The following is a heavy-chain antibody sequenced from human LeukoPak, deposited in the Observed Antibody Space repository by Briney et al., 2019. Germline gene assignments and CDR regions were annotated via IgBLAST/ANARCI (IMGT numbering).Heavy chain of an antibody. V-gene: IGHV3-23*01. J-gene: IGHJ4*02. CDR1: GFTFSNYA. CDR2: ISGRGDST. CDR3: AKDLSMYYYDSSGYPDY. D-gene: IGHD3-22*01. Sequence: GGSLRLSCAASGFTFSNYAMRWVRQAPGKGLEWVSGISGRGDSTYYADSVKGRFTISRDNAKNSLYLQMNSLRAEDTALYYCAKDLSMYYYDSSGYPDYWGQGTLVTVPS.